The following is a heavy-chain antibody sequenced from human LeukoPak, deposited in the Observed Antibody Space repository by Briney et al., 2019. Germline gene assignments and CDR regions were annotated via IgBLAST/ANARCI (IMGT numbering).Heavy chain of an antibody. D-gene: IGHD3-22*01. Sequence: GGSLRLSCAASGFTFSSYSMNWVRQAPGKGLEWVAVISYDGSNKYYADSVKGRFTISRDNSKNTLYLQMNSLRAEDTAVYYCAKDLNYYDSSGYLHWGQGTLVTVSS. CDR1: GFTFSSYS. CDR2: ISYDGSNK. J-gene: IGHJ4*02. CDR3: AKDLNYYDSSGYLH. V-gene: IGHV3-30*18.